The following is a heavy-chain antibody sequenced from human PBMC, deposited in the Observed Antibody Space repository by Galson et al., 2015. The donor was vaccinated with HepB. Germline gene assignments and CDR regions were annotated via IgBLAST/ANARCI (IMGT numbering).Heavy chain of an antibody. CDR2: ISSSSSTI. CDR3: ARDLPYYYGSGFDY. J-gene: IGHJ4*02. V-gene: IGHV3-48*02. Sequence: SLRLSCAASGFTFSSYSMNWVRQAPGKGLEWVSYISSSSSTIYYADSVKGRFTISRDNAKNSLYLQMNSLRDEDTAVYYCARDLPYYYGSGFDYWGQGTLVTVSS. CDR1: GFTFSSYS. D-gene: IGHD3-10*01.